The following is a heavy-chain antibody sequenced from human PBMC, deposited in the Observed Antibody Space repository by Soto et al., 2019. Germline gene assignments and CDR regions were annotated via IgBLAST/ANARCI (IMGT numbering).Heavy chain of an antibody. CDR2: NWDDDK. Sequence: SGPTLVNPTQTLTLTCTFSGFSLSTSGVGVGWIRQPPGKALEWLAVNWDDDKRYSPSLKSRLTITKDTSKNQVVLTMTNMDPVDTATYYCAHQDRYSGSFDYWGQGTLVTVSS. J-gene: IGHJ4*02. V-gene: IGHV2-5*02. D-gene: IGHD1-26*01. CDR1: GFSLSTSGVG. CDR3: AHQDRYSGSFDY.